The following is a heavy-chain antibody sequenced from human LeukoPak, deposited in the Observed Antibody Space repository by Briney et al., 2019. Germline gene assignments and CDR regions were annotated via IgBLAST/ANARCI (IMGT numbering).Heavy chain of an antibody. CDR2: IIPIFGTA. CDR1: GGTFSSYA. Sequence: ASVKVSCKASGGTFSSYAISWVRQAPGQGLEWMGGIIPIFGTANYAQKFQGRVTITADESTSTAYMELSSLRSEDTAVYYCARGLVMQDIVVGDFDYWGQGTLVTVSS. V-gene: IGHV1-69*01. J-gene: IGHJ4*02. D-gene: IGHD2-15*01. CDR3: ARGLVMQDIVVGDFDY.